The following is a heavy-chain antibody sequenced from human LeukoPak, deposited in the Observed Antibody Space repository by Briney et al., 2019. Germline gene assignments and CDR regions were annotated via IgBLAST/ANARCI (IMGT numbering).Heavy chain of an antibody. CDR1: GFTFGDYA. J-gene: IGHJ4*02. CDR3: TRVMDDSSGYYYVVPAY. D-gene: IGHD3-22*01. V-gene: IGHV3-49*03. CDR2: IRSKAYGGTT. Sequence: GALRLSCTASGFTFGDYAMSWFRQAPGKGLEWVGFIRSKAYGGTTEYAASVKGRFTISRDESKSIAYLQMNSLKTEDTAVYYCTRVMDDSSGYYYVVPAYWGQGTLVTVSS.